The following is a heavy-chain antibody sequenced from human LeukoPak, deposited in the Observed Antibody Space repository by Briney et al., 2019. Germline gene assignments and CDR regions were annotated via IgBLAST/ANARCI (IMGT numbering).Heavy chain of an antibody. Sequence: PSETLSLTCTVSGGSISSYYWSWIRQPAGKGLERIGRIYTSGSTNYNPSLKSRVTMSVDTSKNQFSLKLSSVTAADTAVYYCARGQDYYGSGSPYYFDYWGQGTLVTVSS. J-gene: IGHJ4*02. CDR1: GGSISSYY. CDR2: IYTSGST. D-gene: IGHD3-10*01. CDR3: ARGQDYYGSGSPYYFDY. V-gene: IGHV4-4*07.